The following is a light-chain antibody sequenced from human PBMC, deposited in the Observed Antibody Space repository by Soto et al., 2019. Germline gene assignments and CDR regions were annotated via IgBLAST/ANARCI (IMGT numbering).Light chain of an antibody. CDR3: QQRRNWPPGIT. CDR1: QSVSSY. CDR2: DAF. V-gene: IGKV3-11*01. Sequence: SPSTLSRSKRERATHSCRAIQSVSSYLAWYQQKPCQAPRFLIYDAFIRAAGIPARFSGSGSGTDFSLTISSLSPEDFAVYYCQQRRNWPPGITCGQGTRLEI. J-gene: IGKJ5*01.